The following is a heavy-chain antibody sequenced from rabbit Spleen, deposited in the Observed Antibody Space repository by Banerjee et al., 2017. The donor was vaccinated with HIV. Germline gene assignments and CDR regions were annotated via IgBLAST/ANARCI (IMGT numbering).Heavy chain of an antibody. D-gene: IGHD6-1*01. CDR3: ARDVSTYDYIDGVFNL. CDR2: IYTGSSGST. J-gene: IGHJ4*01. Sequence: QSLEESGGDLVKPGASLTLTCTASGFTFSNQWIFWVRQAPGKGLEWIAYIYTGSSGSTYYASWAKGRFTLSKTSSTTVTLQMPSLTAADTATYFCARDVSTYDYIDGVFNLWGPGTLVTVS. CDR1: GFTFSNQW. V-gene: IGHV1S40*01.